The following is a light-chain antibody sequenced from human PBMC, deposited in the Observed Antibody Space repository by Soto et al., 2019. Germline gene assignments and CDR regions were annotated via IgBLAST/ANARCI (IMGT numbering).Light chain of an antibody. CDR1: QSISRY. CDR2: GAS. V-gene: IGKV3-20*01. CDR3: QQYGSSPPT. Sequence: IVLTQSPGTLSSSPGERTTLSCRASQSISRYLAWYQQKPGQGPRLLIYGASSRATGTPDRFSGSGSGTDFTLTINRLEPEDFALYYCQQYGSSPPTFGQGTKVEIK. J-gene: IGKJ1*01.